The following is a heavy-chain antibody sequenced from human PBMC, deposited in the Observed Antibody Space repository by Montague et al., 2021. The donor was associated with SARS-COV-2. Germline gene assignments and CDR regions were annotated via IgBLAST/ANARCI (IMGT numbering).Heavy chain of an antibody. D-gene: IGHD2-2*01. CDR1: GYSISSGYY. V-gene: IGHV4-38-2*02. Sequence: SETLSFTCTVSGYSISSGYYWGWIRQPPGKGLEWIGSIYHSGSTYYNPSPKSRVTISVDTSKNQFSLKLSSVTAADTAVYYCARSQDCSTTSCHFDYWGQGTLVTVSS. CDR2: IYHSGST. CDR3: ARSQDCSTTSCHFDY. J-gene: IGHJ4*02.